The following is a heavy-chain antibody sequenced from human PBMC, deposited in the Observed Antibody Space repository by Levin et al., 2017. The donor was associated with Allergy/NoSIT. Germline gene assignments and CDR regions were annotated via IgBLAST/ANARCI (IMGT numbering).Heavy chain of an antibody. Sequence: KVSCKGSGYTFTSYWIGWVRQMPGKGLEWMGIIYPGDSDTKYSPSFQGQVTISADKSISTAYLQWSSLKASDTAMYYCARFSDPFDPWGQGTLVTVSS. J-gene: IGHJ5*02. CDR1: GYTFTSYW. CDR2: IYPGDSDT. V-gene: IGHV5-51*01. CDR3: ARFSDPFDP.